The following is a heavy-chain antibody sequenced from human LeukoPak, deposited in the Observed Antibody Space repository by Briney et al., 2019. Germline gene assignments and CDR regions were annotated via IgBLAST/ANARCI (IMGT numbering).Heavy chain of an antibody. CDR2: ISSSGSTI. CDR3: AKVSLNMVNDAFDI. V-gene: IGHV3-48*03. CDR1: GFTFSSYE. Sequence: GGSLRLSCAASGFTFSSYEMNWVRQAPGKGLEWVSYISSSGSTIYYADSVKGRFTISRDNSKNTLYLQMNSLRAEDTAMYYCAKVSLNMVNDAFDIWGQGTMVSVSS. J-gene: IGHJ3*02. D-gene: IGHD4/OR15-4a*01.